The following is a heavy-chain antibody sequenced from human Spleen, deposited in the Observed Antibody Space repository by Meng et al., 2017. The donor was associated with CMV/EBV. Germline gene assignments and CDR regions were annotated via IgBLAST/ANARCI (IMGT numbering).Heavy chain of an antibody. CDR3: ARDSADSNGYHWAYFAY. Sequence: GGSLRLSCAASGFPFHAYAIHWVRQAPGEGLEWVSYISSSGSTIYYADSVKGRFTISRDNAKNSLYLQMNSLRAEDTAVYYCARDSADSNGYHWAYFAYWGQGTVVTVSS. CDR1: GFPFHAYA. V-gene: IGHV3-48*03. D-gene: IGHD3-22*01. J-gene: IGHJ4*02. CDR2: ISSSGSTI.